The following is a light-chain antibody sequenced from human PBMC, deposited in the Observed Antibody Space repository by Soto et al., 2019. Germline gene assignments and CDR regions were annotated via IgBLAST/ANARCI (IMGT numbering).Light chain of an antibody. Sequence: SALTQPASVSGSPGQSITISCTGTSXDIGGYYYVSWYQHHPGKAPKLMIYQVSNRPSGVSNRFSGSKSGNTASLTISGLQAEDEADYYCTSYTSSSTFYVFGTGTKVTVL. J-gene: IGLJ1*01. CDR2: QVS. CDR3: TSYTSSSTFYV. CDR1: SXDIGGYYY. V-gene: IGLV2-14*01.